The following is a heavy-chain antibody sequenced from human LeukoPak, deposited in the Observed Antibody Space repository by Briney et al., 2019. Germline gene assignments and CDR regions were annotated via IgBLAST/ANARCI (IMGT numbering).Heavy chain of an antibody. CDR2: IIPIFGTA. J-gene: IGHJ5*02. Sequence: SVNVSCKASGGTFSSYAISWVRQAPGQGLEWMGGIIPIFGTANYAQKFQGRVTITADESTSTAYMELSSLRSEDTAVYYCAREGHQLLLPASNWFDPWGQGTLVTVSS. CDR3: AREGHQLLLPASNWFDP. D-gene: IGHD2-2*01. V-gene: IGHV1-69*13. CDR1: GGTFSSYA.